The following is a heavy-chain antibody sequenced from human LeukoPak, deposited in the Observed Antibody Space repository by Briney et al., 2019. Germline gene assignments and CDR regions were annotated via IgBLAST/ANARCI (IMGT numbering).Heavy chain of an antibody. CDR1: GYTFTGYY. Sequence: ASVKVSCKASGYTFTGYYMHWVRQAPGQGREGMGWINHNSGGTNYAQKFQGRVTMTRDTSISTAYMELSRLRSDDTAVYYCARDPIAVAGSGGGGYDYWGQGTLVTVSS. V-gene: IGHV1-2*02. CDR2: INHNSGGT. D-gene: IGHD6-19*01. CDR3: ARDPIAVAGSGGGGYDY. J-gene: IGHJ4*02.